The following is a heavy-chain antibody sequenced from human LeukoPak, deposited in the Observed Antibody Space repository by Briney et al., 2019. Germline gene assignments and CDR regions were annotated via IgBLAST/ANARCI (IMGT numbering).Heavy chain of an antibody. CDR3: ARVTTMVRGYLGCGMDV. V-gene: IGHV1-8*01. Sequence: GASVKVSCKASGYTFTSYDINWVRQATGQGLEWMGWMNPNSGNTGYAQKFQGRVTMTRDTSISTAYMELSRLRSDDTAVYYCARVTTMVRGYLGCGMDVWGQGTTVTVSS. D-gene: IGHD3-10*01. J-gene: IGHJ6*02. CDR2: MNPNSGNT. CDR1: GYTFTSYD.